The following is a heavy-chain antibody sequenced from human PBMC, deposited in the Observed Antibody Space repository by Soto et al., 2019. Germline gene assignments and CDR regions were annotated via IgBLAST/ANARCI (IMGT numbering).Heavy chain of an antibody. V-gene: IGHV3-9*01. D-gene: IGHD5-12*01. CDR3: AKVRGVYDPYFDY. Sequence: PGGSLRLSCEASGFTFDDFSDDYTMNWVRQAPGKGLEWISSIRWISGSMGYADSVRGRFTIFRDNAKNSLYLQMNSLRAEDTALYYCAKVRGVYDPYFDYWGQGTLVTVSS. CDR2: IRWISGSM. J-gene: IGHJ4*02. CDR1: GFTFDDFSDDYT.